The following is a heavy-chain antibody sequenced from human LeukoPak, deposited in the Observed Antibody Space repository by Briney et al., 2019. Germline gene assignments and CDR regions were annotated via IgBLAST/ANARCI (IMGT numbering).Heavy chain of an antibody. J-gene: IGHJ4*02. CDR2: IYASGST. CDR3: ARVTSRLGVCDY. Sequence: SETLSLTCTVSGGSISSYYWSWIRQPPGKGLEWIGRIYASGSTDYNPSLKSRVTISVDTSKNQFSLKLSSVTAADTAVYYCARVTSRLGVCDYWGQGTLVTVSS. D-gene: IGHD2-8*01. CDR1: GGSISSYY. V-gene: IGHV4-4*08.